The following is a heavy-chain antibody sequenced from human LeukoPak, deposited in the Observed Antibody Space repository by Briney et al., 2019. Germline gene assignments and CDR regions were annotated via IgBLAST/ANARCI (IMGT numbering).Heavy chain of an antibody. CDR2: ISYDGSNK. V-gene: IGHV3-30*04. D-gene: IGHD5-24*01. J-gene: IGHJ4*02. CDR1: GFTFFAHA. Sequence: GGSLRLSCAASGFTFFAHAMHWVRQAPGKGLEWVAVISYDGSNKHYADSMTGRFTISRDNSKNTLYLQMNCLRVEDTAVYYCARESGWAYFDYWGPGALVTVSS. CDR3: ARESGWAYFDY.